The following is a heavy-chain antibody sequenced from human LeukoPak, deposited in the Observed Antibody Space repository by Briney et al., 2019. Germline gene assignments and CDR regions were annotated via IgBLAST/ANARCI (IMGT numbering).Heavy chain of an antibody. V-gene: IGHV3-30*04. D-gene: IGHD5-12*01. Sequence: PGGSLRLSCAASGFTFSSYAMHWVRQAPGKGLEWVAVISYDGSNKYYADSVKGRFTISRDNSKNTLYLQMNSLRAEDTAVYYCAREQSDIVATTYYYYYYGMDVWGKGTTVTVSS. CDR1: GFTFSSYA. J-gene: IGHJ6*04. CDR3: AREQSDIVATTYYYYYYGMDV. CDR2: ISYDGSNK.